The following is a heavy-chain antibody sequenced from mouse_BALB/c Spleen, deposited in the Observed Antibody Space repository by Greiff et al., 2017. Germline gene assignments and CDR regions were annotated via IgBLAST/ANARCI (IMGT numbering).Heavy chain of an antibody. D-gene: IGHD1-1*01. CDR1: GYTFSSYW. CDR3: SAVVATGAMDY. J-gene: IGHJ4*01. CDR2: ILPGSGST. Sequence: VKLVESGAELMKPGASVKISCKATGYTFSSYWIEWVKQRPGHGLEWIGGILPGSGSTNYNEKFKGKATFTADTSSNTAYMQLSSLTSEDSAVYYCSAVVATGAMDYWGQGTSVTVSS. V-gene: IGHV1-9*01.